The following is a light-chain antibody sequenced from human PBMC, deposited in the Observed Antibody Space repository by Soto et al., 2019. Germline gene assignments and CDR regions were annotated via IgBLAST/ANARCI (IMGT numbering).Light chain of an antibody. CDR1: QFISGY. J-gene: IGKJ5*01. CDR2: SAV. V-gene: IGKV1-39*01. Sequence: DIQMTQSPSSLSASIGDRVTITCRASQFISGYLNWYQQKPRKAPELLIYSAVSLQGGVPARFSGNRSGTDFNLTISSLQPEDFATYYCQQSFSNLITFGQGTRLEIK. CDR3: QQSFSNLIT.